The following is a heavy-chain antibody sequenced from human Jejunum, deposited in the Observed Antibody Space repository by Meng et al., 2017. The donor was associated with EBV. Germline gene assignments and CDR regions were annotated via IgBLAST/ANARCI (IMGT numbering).Heavy chain of an antibody. Sequence: VRRQRAGPGLSNSSDTRSPDCTVSGASVRNASYYESWSRQPPGKGLEWIGNIYYIGNTNYNPSLKSRVTISVDTSKNQFSLRLSPVTAADTAMYYCARDPNPGYCSGGSCYDWGQGTLVTVSS. J-gene: IGHJ4*02. D-gene: IGHD2-15*01. CDR1: GASVRNASYY. CDR2: IYYIGNT. CDR3: ARDPNPGYCSGGSCYD. V-gene: IGHV4-61*01.